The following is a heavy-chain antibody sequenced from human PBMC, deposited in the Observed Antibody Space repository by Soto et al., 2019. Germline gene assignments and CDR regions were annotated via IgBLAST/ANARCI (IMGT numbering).Heavy chain of an antibody. J-gene: IGHJ4*02. CDR3: ARGSGYYYLDDY. V-gene: IGHV1-3*01. Sequence: ASVKVSCKASGYTFTSYSVHWVRQAPGQRLEWMGWINAGNGNTKYSQKFQGRVTITRDTSASTAYMELSSLRSEDTAVYYCARGSGYYYLDDYWGQGTLVTVSS. CDR1: GYTFTSYS. D-gene: IGHD3-22*01. CDR2: INAGNGNT.